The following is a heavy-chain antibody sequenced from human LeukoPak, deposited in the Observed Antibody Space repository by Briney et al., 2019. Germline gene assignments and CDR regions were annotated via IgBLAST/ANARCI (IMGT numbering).Heavy chain of an antibody. CDR3: AKIRGTWVTTYAFDI. D-gene: IGHD4-11*01. J-gene: IGHJ3*02. V-gene: IGHV3-9*01. CDR1: GFTFDDYA. Sequence: GGSLRLSCAASGFTFDDYAMHWVRQAPGKGLEWVSGISWNSGSIGYADSVKGRFTISRDNAKNSLYLQMNSLRAEDTALYYCAKIRGTWVTTYAFDIWGQGTRVTVSS. CDR2: ISWNSGSI.